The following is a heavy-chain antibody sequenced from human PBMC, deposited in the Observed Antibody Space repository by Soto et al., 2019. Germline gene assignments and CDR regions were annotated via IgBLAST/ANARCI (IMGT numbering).Heavy chain of an antibody. CDR1: GGTFSSYA. CDR3: ARPLPTGYYYYGMDV. CDR2: IIPIFGTA. Sequence: GASVKVSCKASGGTFSSYAISWVRQAPGQGLEWMGGIIPIFGTANYAQKFQGRVTITADKSTSTAYMELSSLRSEDTAVYYCARPLPTGYYYYGMDVWGQGTTVTVSS. V-gene: IGHV1-69*06. J-gene: IGHJ6*02.